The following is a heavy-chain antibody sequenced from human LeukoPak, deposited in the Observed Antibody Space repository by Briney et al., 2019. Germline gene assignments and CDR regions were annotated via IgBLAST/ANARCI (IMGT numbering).Heavy chain of an antibody. J-gene: IGHJ4*02. Sequence: SETLSLTCSVSGGSLSSHYWSWIRQPPGKGLEWIGYIYYTGSTVYNPSLKSRVTISVDTSKNQVSLKMNSVTAADTAVYYCARHRASYFDLWGQGTLVTVSS. CDR1: GGSLSSHY. CDR2: IYYTGST. V-gene: IGHV4-59*11. CDR3: ARHRASYFDL.